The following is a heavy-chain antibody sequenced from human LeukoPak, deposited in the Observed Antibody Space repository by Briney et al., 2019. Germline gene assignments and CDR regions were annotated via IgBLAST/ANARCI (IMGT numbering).Heavy chain of an antibody. CDR2: IYYSGST. CDR1: GGSITSGGYY. J-gene: IGHJ6*02. Sequence: SETLSLTCTVSGGSITSGGYYWSWIRKHPGKGLEWIGYIYYSGSTYYNPSLKSRVTISVDTSKNQFSLKLSSVTAADTAVYYCARDLPLGDYYYGMDVWGQGTTVNVSS. CDR3: ARDLPLGDYYYGMDV. V-gene: IGHV4-31*03. D-gene: IGHD2-15*01.